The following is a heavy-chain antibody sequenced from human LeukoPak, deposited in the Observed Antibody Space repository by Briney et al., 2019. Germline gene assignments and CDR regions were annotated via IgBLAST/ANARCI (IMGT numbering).Heavy chain of an antibody. Sequence: GESLRISCKGSGYIFTTYWIGWVRQMPGKGLEWMGIIYPGDSDTRYSPSFQGQVTISADKSISTAYLQWSSLKASDTAMYYCARQWSSGWSFFDYWGQGTLVTVSS. J-gene: IGHJ4*02. V-gene: IGHV5-51*01. CDR1: GYIFTTYW. D-gene: IGHD6-19*01. CDR2: IYPGDSDT. CDR3: ARQWSSGWSFFDY.